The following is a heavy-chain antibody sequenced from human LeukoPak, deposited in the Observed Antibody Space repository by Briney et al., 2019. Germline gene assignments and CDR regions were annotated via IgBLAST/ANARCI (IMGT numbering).Heavy chain of an antibody. CDR3: ARDRNPVADLYYFDY. Sequence: GGSLRLSCAASGFTFSSYAMSWVRQAPGKGLEWVSAISGSGGSTYYADSVKGRFTISRDNSKNTLYLQMNSLRPEDTAVYYCARDRNPVADLYYFDYWGQGTLVTVSS. D-gene: IGHD6-19*01. V-gene: IGHV3-23*01. CDR2: ISGSGGST. J-gene: IGHJ4*02. CDR1: GFTFSSYA.